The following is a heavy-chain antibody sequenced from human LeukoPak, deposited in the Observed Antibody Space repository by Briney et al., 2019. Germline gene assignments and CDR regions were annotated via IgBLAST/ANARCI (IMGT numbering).Heavy chain of an antibody. CDR2: IRSKAYGGTT. D-gene: IGHD4-17*01. V-gene: IGHV3-49*04. CDR3: TRMTTVTNQFDY. CDR1: GFPFGDYA. Sequence: GGSLRLSCTSSGFPFGDYAMSWVRQAPGRGLEWVGFIRSKAYGGTTEYAASVKGRFTISRDDSKSIAYLQMNSLKSEDTAVYYCTRMTTVTNQFDYWGQGTLVTVSS. J-gene: IGHJ4*02.